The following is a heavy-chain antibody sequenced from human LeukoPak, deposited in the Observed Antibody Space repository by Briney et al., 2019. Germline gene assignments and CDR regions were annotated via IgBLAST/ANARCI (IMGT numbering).Heavy chain of an antibody. D-gene: IGHD1-26*01. Sequence: SETLSLTCAVYGGSFNGYYWSWIRQPPGKGLEWIGEINHSGSTNYNPSLKSRVTISVDTSKNQFSLKLSSVTAADTAVYYCARSGSYELFDYWGQGTLVTVSS. CDR2: INHSGST. J-gene: IGHJ4*02. CDR1: GGSFNGYY. CDR3: ARSGSYELFDY. V-gene: IGHV4-34*01.